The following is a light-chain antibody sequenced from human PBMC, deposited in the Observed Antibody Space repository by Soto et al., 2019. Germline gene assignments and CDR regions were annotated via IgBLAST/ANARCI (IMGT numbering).Light chain of an antibody. CDR1: SSDVGDYKY. CDR2: DIS. Sequence: QSALTQPRSVSGSPGQSVTISCTGTSSDVGDYKYVSWYRQDPGKAPKIIIYDISERPSGVPDRFSGSKSGNTASQTISGLQAEDESDYYCCSYAGSYSYVFGTGTKLTVL. CDR3: CSYAGSYSYV. J-gene: IGLJ1*01. V-gene: IGLV2-11*01.